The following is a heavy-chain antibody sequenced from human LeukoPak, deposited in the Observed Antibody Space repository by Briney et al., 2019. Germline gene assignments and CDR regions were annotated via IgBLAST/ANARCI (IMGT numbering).Heavy chain of an antibody. D-gene: IGHD1-1*01. CDR2: IGAAGDT. V-gene: IGHV3-13*01. CDR1: GFTFSDYD. J-gene: IGHJ4*02. Sequence: GGSLRLSCAASGFTFSDYDMHWLRQATGKGLDWVSAIGAAGDTYYTGSVKGRFTISRENAKNSLYLQMNSLRAGDTAVYYCARVAKERVGGVYYFDYWGQGTLVTVSS. CDR3: ARVAKERVGGVYYFDY.